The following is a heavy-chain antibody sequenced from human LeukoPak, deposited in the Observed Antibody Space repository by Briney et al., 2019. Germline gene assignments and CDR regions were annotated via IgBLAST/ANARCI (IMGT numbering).Heavy chain of an antibody. Sequence: PSETLSLTCTVSGGSISSSSYYWGWIRQPPGKGLEWIGSIYYSGSTYYNPSLKSRVTISVDTSKNQFSLKLSSVTAADTAVYYCARLPVYFDWLPAVDYWGQGTLVTVSS. CDR3: ARLPVYFDWLPAVDY. D-gene: IGHD3-9*01. V-gene: IGHV4-39*01. CDR2: IYYSGST. J-gene: IGHJ4*02. CDR1: GGSISSSSYY.